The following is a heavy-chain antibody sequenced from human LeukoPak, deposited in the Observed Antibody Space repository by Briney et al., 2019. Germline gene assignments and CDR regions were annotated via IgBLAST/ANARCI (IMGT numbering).Heavy chain of an antibody. V-gene: IGHV3-30*18. CDR2: ISYDGSNK. CDR1: GFTFSSYG. J-gene: IGHJ6*03. D-gene: IGHD6-25*01. CDR3: AKSLADYYYYYMDV. Sequence: PGRSLRLSRAASGFTFSSYGMHWVRQAPGKGLEWVAVISYDGSNKYYADSVKGRFTISRDNSKNTLHLQMNSLRAEDTAVYYCAKSLADYYYYYMDVWGKGTTVTVSS.